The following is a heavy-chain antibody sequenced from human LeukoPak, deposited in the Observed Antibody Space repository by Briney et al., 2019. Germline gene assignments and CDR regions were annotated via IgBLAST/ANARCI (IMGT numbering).Heavy chain of an antibody. CDR3: ARQGGSGSHLLI. CDR1: GGSITNYY. CDR2: IYYTGTT. J-gene: IGHJ4*02. Sequence: SETLSLTCTVSGGSITNYYWNWIRPPPRTGVGWGGHIYYTGTTNYSPSLKSRVTISVDTSKNQFSLKLSSVTAADTAVYYCARQGGSGSHLLIWGQGTRVTVSS. V-gene: IGHV4-59*08. D-gene: IGHD3-10*01.